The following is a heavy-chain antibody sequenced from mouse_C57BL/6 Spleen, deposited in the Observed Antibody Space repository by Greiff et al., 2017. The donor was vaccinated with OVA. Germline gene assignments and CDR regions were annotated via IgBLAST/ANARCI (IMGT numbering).Heavy chain of an antibody. CDR1: GFNIKDDY. CDR2: IDPENGDT. J-gene: IGHJ3*01. D-gene: IGHD1-1*01. CDR3: TTGTTVVATDAY. Sequence: VQLQQSGAELVRPGASVKLSCTASGFNIKDDYMHWVKQRPEQGLEWIGWIDPENGDTEYASKFQGKATITADTSSNTAYLQLRSLTSEYTAVYYCTTGTTVVATDAYWGQGTLVTVSA. V-gene: IGHV14-4*01.